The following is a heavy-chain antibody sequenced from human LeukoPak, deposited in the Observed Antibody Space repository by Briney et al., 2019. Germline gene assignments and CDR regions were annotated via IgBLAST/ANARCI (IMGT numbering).Heavy chain of an antibody. J-gene: IGHJ5*02. Sequence: SETLSLTCAVYGESFSGYYWSWIRQPPGKGVEGIVEINHSGSTNYNPSLKSRVTISVDTSKNQFSLQLSSVTAADTAVYYCARSLVGATSVGWFDPWGQGTLVTVSS. CDR2: INHSGST. CDR3: ARSLVGATSVGWFDP. CDR1: GESFSGYY. V-gene: IGHV4-34*01. D-gene: IGHD1-26*01.